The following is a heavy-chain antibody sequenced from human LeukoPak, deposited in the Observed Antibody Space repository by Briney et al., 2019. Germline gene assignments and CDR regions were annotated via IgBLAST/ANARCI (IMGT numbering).Heavy chain of an antibody. V-gene: IGHV4-39*01. CDR3: ARHDSSGWQRALGY. CDR2: IYYSGST. Sequence: KPSETLSLTCTVSGGSISSSSYYWGWIRQPPGKGLEWIGSIYYSGSTYYNPSLKSRVTISVDTSKNQFSLKLSSVTAADTAVYYCARHDSSGWQRALGYWGQGTLVTVSS. CDR1: GGSISSSSYY. D-gene: IGHD6-19*01. J-gene: IGHJ4*02.